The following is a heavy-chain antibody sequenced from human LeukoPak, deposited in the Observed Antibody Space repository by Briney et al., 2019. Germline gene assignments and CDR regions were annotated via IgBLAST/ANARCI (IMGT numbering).Heavy chain of an antibody. D-gene: IGHD3-9*01. Sequence: SETLSLTCTVSGGSFTSSSYYWGWLRQPPGKGLEGIGSIYYSGSTYYNPSLKSRVTITVDTSKNQFSLKLSSVTAADTAVYYCAREDYDVLTGIKQVDYYYGMDVWGQGTTVTVSS. CDR2: IYYSGST. CDR1: GGSFTSSSYY. J-gene: IGHJ6*02. CDR3: AREDYDVLTGIKQVDYYYGMDV. V-gene: IGHV4-39*07.